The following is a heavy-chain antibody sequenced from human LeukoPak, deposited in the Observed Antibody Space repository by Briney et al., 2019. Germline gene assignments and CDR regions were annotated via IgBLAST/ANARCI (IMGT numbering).Heavy chain of an antibody. Sequence: SVKVSCKASGGTFSSYAISWVRQAPGQGLEWMGRIIPILGIANYAQKFQGRVTITADKSTSTAYMELSSLRSEDTAVYYCAGGERVLRYFDWLSREYYFGYWGQGTLVTVSS. V-gene: IGHV1-69*04. CDR1: GGTFSSYA. CDR3: AGGERVLRYFDWLSREYYFGY. J-gene: IGHJ4*02. D-gene: IGHD3-9*01. CDR2: IIPILGIA.